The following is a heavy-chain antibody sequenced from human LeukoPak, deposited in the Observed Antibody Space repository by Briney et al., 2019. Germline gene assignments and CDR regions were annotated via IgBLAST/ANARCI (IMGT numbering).Heavy chain of an antibody. D-gene: IGHD3-10*01. J-gene: IGHJ4*02. V-gene: IGHV4-59*12. CDR1: GGSISSYY. Sequence: PSETLSLTCTVSGGSISSYYWSWIRQPPGKGLEWIGYIYYSGSTNYNPSLKSRVTISVDTSKNQFSLKLSSVTAADTAVYYCARSSDYYGSGSYYPTYYFDYWGQGTLVTVSS. CDR3: ARSSDYYGSGSYYPTYYFDY. CDR2: IYYSGST.